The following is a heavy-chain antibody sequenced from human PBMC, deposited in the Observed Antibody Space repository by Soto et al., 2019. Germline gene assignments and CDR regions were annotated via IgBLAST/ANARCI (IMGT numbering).Heavy chain of an antibody. Sequence: GESLKISCKGSGYSFTSYWISWVRQMPGKGLEWMGEIDPSDSYTNYSPSFQGHVTISADKSISTASLQWSSLKDSDSAIYFCARDFAYFDSWGQGTLVTVSS. CDR3: ARDFAYFDS. CDR1: GYSFTSYW. CDR2: IDPSDSYT. V-gene: IGHV5-10-1*01. D-gene: IGHD3-3*01. J-gene: IGHJ4*02.